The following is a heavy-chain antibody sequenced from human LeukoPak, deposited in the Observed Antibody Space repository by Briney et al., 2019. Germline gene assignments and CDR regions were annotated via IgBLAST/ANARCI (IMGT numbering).Heavy chain of an antibody. Sequence: ASVKVSCKASGYTFTSYDISWVRQAPGQGLEWMGWISAYNGNTNYAQKLQGRVTMTTDTSTTTAYMELRSLRSDDTAVYYCARGPRGGYRINTFDYWGQGTLVTVSS. CDR2: ISAYNGNT. CDR1: GYTFTSYD. J-gene: IGHJ4*02. V-gene: IGHV1-18*01. CDR3: ARGPRGGYRINTFDY. D-gene: IGHD5-12*01.